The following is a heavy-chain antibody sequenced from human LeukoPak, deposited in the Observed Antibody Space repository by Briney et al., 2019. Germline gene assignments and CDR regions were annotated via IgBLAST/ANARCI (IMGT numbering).Heavy chain of an antibody. D-gene: IGHD1-26*01. V-gene: IGHV1-18*01. J-gene: IGHJ2*01. Sequence: ASVKVPCKASGYTFTSYGISWVRQAPGQGLEWMGWISAYNGNTNYAQKLQGRVTMTTDTSTSTAYMELRSLRSDDTAVYYCARENFSGSYASYFDLWGRGTLVTVSS. CDR3: ARENFSGSYASYFDL. CDR2: ISAYNGNT. CDR1: GYTFTSYG.